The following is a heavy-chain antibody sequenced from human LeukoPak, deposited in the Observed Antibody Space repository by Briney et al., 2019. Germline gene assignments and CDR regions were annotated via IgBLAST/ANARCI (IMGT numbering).Heavy chain of an antibody. CDR3: ARAPRGGDYYFDY. Sequence: ASVKVSCKASGYTFTGYYMHWVRQAAGQGLEWMGWINPNSGGTNYAQKFQGRVTMTRDTSISTAYMELSRLRSDDTAVYYCARAPRGGDYYFDYWGQGTLVTVSS. J-gene: IGHJ4*02. D-gene: IGHD2-21*01. CDR1: GYTFTGYY. V-gene: IGHV1-2*02. CDR2: INPNSGGT.